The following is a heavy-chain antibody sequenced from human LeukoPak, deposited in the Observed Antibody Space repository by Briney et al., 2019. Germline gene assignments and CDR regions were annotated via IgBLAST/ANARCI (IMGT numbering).Heavy chain of an antibody. CDR3: AKVSGAAAGTPDH. CDR2: IRYDGSNK. V-gene: IGHV3-30*02. Sequence: GGSLRLSCAASGFTFSSYDMHWVRQAPGKGLEWVAFIRYDGSNKYYADSVKGRFTISRDNSKNTLYLQMNSLRAEDTTVYYCAKVSGAAAGTPDHWGQGTLVTVSS. J-gene: IGHJ5*02. CDR1: GFTFSSYD. D-gene: IGHD6-13*01.